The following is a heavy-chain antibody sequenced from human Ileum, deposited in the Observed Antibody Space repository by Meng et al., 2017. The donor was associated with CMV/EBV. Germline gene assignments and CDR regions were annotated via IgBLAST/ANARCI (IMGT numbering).Heavy chain of an antibody. V-gene: IGHV3-30*04. CDR3: ARGGQRGLYSYGSFDY. CDR1: GFTFGTYA. J-gene: IGHJ4*02. D-gene: IGHD5-18*01. CDR2: TTYDGTNE. Sequence: GESLKISCAASGFTFGTYAMHWVRQAPGKGLEWVAVTTYDGTNEYYADSVKGRFTTSRDNSKNTLYLQMSSLRSEDTAVYYCARGGQRGLYSYGSFDYWGQGTLVTVSS.